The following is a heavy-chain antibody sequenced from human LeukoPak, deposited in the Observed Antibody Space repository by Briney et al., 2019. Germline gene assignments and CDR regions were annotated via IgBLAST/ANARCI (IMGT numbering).Heavy chain of an antibody. D-gene: IGHD6-13*01. Sequence: PGGSLRLSCAASGFTFSSYAMSWVRQAPGKGLEWVPGISGSGGNTYYADSVKGRFTTSRDNSNNTLYLQMNSLRAEDTAVYYCARHSRGRWYVFDYWGQGTLVTVSS. CDR1: GFTFSSYA. CDR3: ARHSRGRWYVFDY. CDR2: ISGSGGNT. V-gene: IGHV3-23*01. J-gene: IGHJ4*02.